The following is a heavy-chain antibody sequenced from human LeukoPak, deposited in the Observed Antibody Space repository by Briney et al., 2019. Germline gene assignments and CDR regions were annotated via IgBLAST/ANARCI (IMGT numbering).Heavy chain of an antibody. CDR1: GFTFSSYE. V-gene: IGHV3-48*03. CDR2: ISSSGSTI. J-gene: IGHJ4*02. D-gene: IGHD3-9*01. CDR3: ARDLVTQIIDY. Sequence: GGSLRPSCAASGFTFSSYEMNWVRQAPGKGLEWVSYISSSGSTIYYADSVKGRFTISRDNAKNSLYLQMNSLRAEDTAVYYCARDLVTQIIDYWGQGTLVTVSS.